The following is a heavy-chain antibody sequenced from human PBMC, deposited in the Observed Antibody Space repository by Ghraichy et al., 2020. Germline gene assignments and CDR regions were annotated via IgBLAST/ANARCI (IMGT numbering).Heavy chain of an antibody. D-gene: IGHD5-18*01. Sequence: GGSLRLSCAASGFTFSSYAMSWVRQAPGKGLEWVSAISGSGGSTYYADSVKGRFTISRDNSKNTLYLQMNSLRAEDTAVYYCAKDRGDTAMGKGWFDPWGQGTLVTVSS. J-gene: IGHJ5*02. CDR2: ISGSGGST. V-gene: IGHV3-23*01. CDR1: GFTFSSYA. CDR3: AKDRGDTAMGKGWFDP.